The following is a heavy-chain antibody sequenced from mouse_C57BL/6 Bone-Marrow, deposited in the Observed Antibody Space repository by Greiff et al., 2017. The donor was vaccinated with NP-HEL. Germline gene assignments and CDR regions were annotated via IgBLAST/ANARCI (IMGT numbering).Heavy chain of an antibody. CDR1: GYTFTSYW. J-gene: IGHJ2*01. CDR2: IYPGSGST. V-gene: IGHV1-55*01. Sequence: QVQLKQPGAELVKPGASVKMSCKASGYTFTSYWITWVKQRPGQGLEWIGDIYPGSGSTNYNEKFKSKATLTVDTSSSTAYMQLSSLTSEDSAVYYCARWWYYGSSLDYWGQGTTLTVSS. CDR3: ARWWYYGSSLDY. D-gene: IGHD1-1*01.